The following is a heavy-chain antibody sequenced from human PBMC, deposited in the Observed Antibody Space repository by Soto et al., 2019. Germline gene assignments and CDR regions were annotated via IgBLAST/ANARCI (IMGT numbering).Heavy chain of an antibody. CDR1: GFTFSSYE. J-gene: IGHJ6*02. CDR3: ASEIVVVPAPRDYYGMDV. CDR2: ISSSGSTI. Sequence: GGSLRLSCAASGFTFSSYEMNWVRQAPGKGLEWVSYISSSGSTIYYADSVKGRFTISRDNAKNSLYLQMNSLRAEDTAVYYCASEIVVVPAPRDYYGMDVWGQGTTVTVS. D-gene: IGHD2-2*01. V-gene: IGHV3-48*03.